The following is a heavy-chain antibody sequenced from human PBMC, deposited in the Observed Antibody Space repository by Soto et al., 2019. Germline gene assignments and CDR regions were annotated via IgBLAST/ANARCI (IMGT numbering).Heavy chain of an antibody. J-gene: IGHJ4*02. CDR2: ISYDGSNK. D-gene: IGHD1-1*01. CDR1: GFTFSSYG. V-gene: IGHV3-30*18. CDR3: AKPRTEGFKSGQYYFDY. Sequence: GGSLRLSCAASGFTFSSYGMHWVRQAPGKGLEWVAVISYDGSNKYYADSVKGRFTISRDNSKNTLYLQMNSLRAEDTAVYYCAKPRTEGFKSGQYYFDYWGQGTLVTVSS.